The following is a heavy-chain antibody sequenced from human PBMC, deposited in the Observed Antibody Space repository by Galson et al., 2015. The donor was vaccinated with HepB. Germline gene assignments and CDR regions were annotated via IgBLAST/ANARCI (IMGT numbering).Heavy chain of an antibody. V-gene: IGHV3-11*01. D-gene: IGHD3-9*01. CDR2: ISSSNSMV. CDR3: ARGPPYDEFLTGEPMEYYYGMDV. Sequence: LRLSCAASGFTFSDYYMTWIRQAPGRGLEWVSYISSSNSMVSYADFVKGRFTISKDNAKNSLFLHMSSLRAGDTAVYFCARGPPYDEFLTGEPMEYYYGMDVWGQGTTVSVSS. CDR1: GFTFSDYY. J-gene: IGHJ6*02.